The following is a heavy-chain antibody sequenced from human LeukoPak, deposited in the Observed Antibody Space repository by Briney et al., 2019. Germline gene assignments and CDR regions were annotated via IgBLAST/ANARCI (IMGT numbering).Heavy chain of an antibody. CDR2: ISSSSSSI. CDR1: GFTFSSYS. J-gene: IGHJ4*02. Sequence: GGSLRLSCAASGFTFSSYSMNWVRQAPGKGLEWVSFISSSSSSIYYADSVKGRFTISRDNAKNALYLQMNSLRAEDTAVYYCARDRGGSYSAIDYWGQGTLVTVSS. D-gene: IGHD1-26*01. V-gene: IGHV3-48*04. CDR3: ARDRGGSYSAIDY.